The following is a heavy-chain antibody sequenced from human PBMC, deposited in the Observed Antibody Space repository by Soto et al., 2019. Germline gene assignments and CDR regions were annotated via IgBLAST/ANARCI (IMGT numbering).Heavy chain of an antibody. Sequence: GGSLRLSCAASGFTFSSYSMNWVRQAPGKGLEWVSSISSSSYIYYADSVKGRFTISRDNAKNSLYLQMNSLRAEDTAVYYCARVLRGEYFDYWGQGTLVTVSS. CDR2: ISSSSYI. CDR1: GFTFSSYS. CDR3: ARVLRGEYFDY. V-gene: IGHV3-21*01. J-gene: IGHJ4*02.